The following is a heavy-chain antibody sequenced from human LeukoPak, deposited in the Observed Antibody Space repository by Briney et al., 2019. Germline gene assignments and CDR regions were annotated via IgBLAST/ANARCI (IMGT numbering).Heavy chain of an antibody. CDR2: IDTSSTTI. CDR3: VRVGGDTGGDY. Sequence: PGGSLRLSCAVSGFTFTGSGMSWVRRTPTEGLEWISFIDTSSTTIRYADSVEGRFTISRDNAKNTLYLQMNSLRAEDTAVYYCVRVGGDTGGDYWGQGTLVTVSS. CDR1: GFTFTGSG. J-gene: IGHJ4*02. V-gene: IGHV3-48*04. D-gene: IGHD2-21*02.